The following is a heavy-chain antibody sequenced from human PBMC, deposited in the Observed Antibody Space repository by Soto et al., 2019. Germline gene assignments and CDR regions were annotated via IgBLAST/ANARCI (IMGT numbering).Heavy chain of an antibody. D-gene: IGHD3-16*01. Sequence: SETLSLTCTVSGDSLNAGTNYRNCVRQPPGKDLEWIGYIYDGGTTKYNLSLKSRVTISQDTSKNQFSLEIRSVVPSDTAVYYCVGDWGPYWFDPWGQGILVTVS. CDR3: VGDWGPYWFDP. J-gene: IGHJ5*02. CDR1: GDSLNAGTNY. V-gene: IGHV4-61*01. CDR2: IYDGGTT.